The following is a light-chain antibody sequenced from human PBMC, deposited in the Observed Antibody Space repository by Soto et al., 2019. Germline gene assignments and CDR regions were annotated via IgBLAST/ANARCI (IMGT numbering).Light chain of an antibody. V-gene: IGKV1-39*01. CDR3: QQSYSTPPYT. CDR2: AAS. J-gene: IGKJ2*01. Sequence: DIQMTQSPSSLSASVGDRVTITCRASQSISSYLNWYQQKPGKAPKLLIYAASSLQSGVPSRFSGSVSGTDFTLTISSLQPEDFATYYFQQSYSTPPYTFGQGTKLEIK. CDR1: QSISSY.